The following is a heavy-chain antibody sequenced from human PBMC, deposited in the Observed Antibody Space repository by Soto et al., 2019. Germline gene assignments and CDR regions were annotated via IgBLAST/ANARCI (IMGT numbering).Heavy chain of an antibody. CDR2: INTYNGMT. D-gene: IGHD5-12*01. V-gene: IGHV1-18*01. Sequence: QVQLVQSGGEVEKPGASVTVSCKASGYTFINYNITWVRQAPGQGLEWMAWINTYNGMTDYAQKFQGRVTMTRDTSTSTAYMELRNLGSDDTAVYFCAKSPRGEMATDWGQGTLVTVSS. CDR1: GYTFINYN. CDR3: AKSPRGEMATD. J-gene: IGHJ4*02.